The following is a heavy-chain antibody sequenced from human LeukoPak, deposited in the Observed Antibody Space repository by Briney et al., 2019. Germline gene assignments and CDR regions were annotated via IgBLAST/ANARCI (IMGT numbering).Heavy chain of an antibody. CDR1: GFTFSRYW. V-gene: IGHV3-74*01. CDR3: EGRATALPEY. Sequence: QAGGSLRLSCAASGFTFSRYWMHWVRQAPGKGLVWVSRIDSDGTNRDYADSVKGRFTISRDNAKNTVYLQMNSLRDEDTAVYYCEGRATALPEYWGQGSLVTVSS. J-gene: IGHJ4*02. CDR2: IDSDGTNR. D-gene: IGHD1-26*01.